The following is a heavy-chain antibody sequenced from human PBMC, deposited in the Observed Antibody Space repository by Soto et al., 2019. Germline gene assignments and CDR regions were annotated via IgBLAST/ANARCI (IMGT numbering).Heavy chain of an antibody. J-gene: IGHJ4*02. D-gene: IGHD3-16*02. CDR3: AKASTFEYVWGSFRYYFDH. CDR2: ISGSGDRT. Sequence: GGSLRLSCAASGFSFNIYAMSWVRQAPGKGLQWVSGISGSGDRTHYVDSVKGRFTISRDNVKNTLYLQMNSMRAEDTAVYYCAKASTFEYVWGSFRYYFDHWGQGAMVTVSS. V-gene: IGHV3-23*01. CDR1: GFSFNIYA.